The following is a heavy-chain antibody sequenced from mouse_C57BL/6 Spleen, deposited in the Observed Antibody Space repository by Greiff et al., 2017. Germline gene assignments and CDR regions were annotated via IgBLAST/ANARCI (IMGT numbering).Heavy chain of an antibody. D-gene: IGHD1-1*01. J-gene: IGHJ2*01. CDR1: GFTFSDYG. CDR3: ARRDYGYFDY. V-gene: IGHV5-17*01. Sequence: EVKLMESGGGLVKPGGSLKLSCAASGFTFSDYGMHWVRQAPEKGLEWVAYISSGSSTIYYADTVKGRFTISRDNAKNTLFLQMTSLGSEDTAMYYCARRDYGYFDYWGQGTTLTVSS. CDR2: ISSGSSTI.